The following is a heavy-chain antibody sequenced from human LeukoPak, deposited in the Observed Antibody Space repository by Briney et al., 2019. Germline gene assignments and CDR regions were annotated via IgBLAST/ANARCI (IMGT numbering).Heavy chain of an antibody. Sequence: QPGGSLRLSCVGSGLTFSSDWMHWVRQAPGKGPVWVSRINTDGDSTVYADSVKGRFTISKDNAKNTLYLQMNSLRVEDTAVYYCARGRPHGNDYWGQGTLVTASS. CDR3: ARGRPHGNDY. V-gene: IGHV3-74*01. CDR2: INTDGDST. D-gene: IGHD4-23*01. CDR1: GLTFSSDW. J-gene: IGHJ4*02.